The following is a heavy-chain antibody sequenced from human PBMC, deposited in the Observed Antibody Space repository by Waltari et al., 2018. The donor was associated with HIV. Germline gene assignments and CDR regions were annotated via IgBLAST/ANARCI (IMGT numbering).Heavy chain of an antibody. CDR3: TTFEMGSTRNY. CDR2: IRSKSDGGTT. J-gene: IGHJ4*02. D-gene: IGHD1-26*01. V-gene: IGHV3-15*01. CDR1: GITFKNAW. Sequence: DVQLVESGGGLVKLGGSLRLSCAVSGITFKNAWLSWVRQGPGKGPQWLGHIRSKSDGGTTDYAAPVRGRFTISTDDLNNTMSLEMKSLKVEDTGVYYCTTFEMGSTRNYWGQGTLVTVSS.